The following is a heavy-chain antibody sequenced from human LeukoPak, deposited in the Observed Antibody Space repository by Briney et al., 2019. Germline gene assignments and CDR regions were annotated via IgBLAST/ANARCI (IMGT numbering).Heavy chain of an antibody. CDR2: ISNSGNTI. CDR1: GFTFSDYY. V-gene: IGHV3-11*01. D-gene: IGHD3-16*01. Sequence: GGSLRLSCAASGFTFSDYYMSWIRQAPGKGLEWVSYISNSGNTIKEADSVKGRFTISRDNAQNSLFLQMKSLRAEDTAVYYRARYRVITNDYFDSWGQGTLVTVSS. J-gene: IGHJ4*02. CDR3: ARYRVITNDYFDS.